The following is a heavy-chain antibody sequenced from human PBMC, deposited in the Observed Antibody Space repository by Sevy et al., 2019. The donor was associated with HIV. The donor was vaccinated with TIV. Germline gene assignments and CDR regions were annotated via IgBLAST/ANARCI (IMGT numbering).Heavy chain of an antibody. CDR1: GFTFSNYG. CDR2: IVNDGSNK. CDR3: ARGGDFNDRSAKRDFDY. Sequence: GGSLRLSCAASGFTFSNYGMHWVRQAPGKGLEWVAVIVNDGSNKYYADSVKGRFTISRENSKNTQYLQMNSLRVEETAVYFCARGGDFNDRSAKRDFDYWGQGSLVTVSA. D-gene: IGHD3-22*01. V-gene: IGHV3-33*01. J-gene: IGHJ4*02.